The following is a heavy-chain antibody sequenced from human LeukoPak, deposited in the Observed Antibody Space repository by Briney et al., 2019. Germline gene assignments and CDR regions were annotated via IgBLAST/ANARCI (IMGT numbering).Heavy chain of an antibody. CDR3: ARDSYSNSFDY. CDR1: GFTLRNYW. Sequence: GGSLRLSCAASGFTLRNYWMTWVRQAPGKGLEWVANIKQDGREKYYVDSVKGRFIISRDNAKNSLYLQMNSLRAEDTAVYYCARDSYSNSFDYWGQGTLVTVSS. D-gene: IGHD4-11*01. CDR2: IKQDGREK. V-gene: IGHV3-7*01. J-gene: IGHJ4*02.